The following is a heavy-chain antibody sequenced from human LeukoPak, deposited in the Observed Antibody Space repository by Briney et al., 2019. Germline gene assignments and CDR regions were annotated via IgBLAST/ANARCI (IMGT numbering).Heavy chain of an antibody. CDR2: ISGSGGST. J-gene: IGHJ4*02. CDR3: AKLAYGSGSYEPFDY. D-gene: IGHD3-10*01. V-gene: IGHV3-23*01. Sequence: GGSLRLSCAASGFTFSSYAMSWVRQAPGKGLEWVSAISGSGGSTYYADSVKGRFTISRDNSKNTLYLQMNSLRAEDTAVYCCAKLAYGSGSYEPFDYWGQGTLVTVSS. CDR1: GFTFSSYA.